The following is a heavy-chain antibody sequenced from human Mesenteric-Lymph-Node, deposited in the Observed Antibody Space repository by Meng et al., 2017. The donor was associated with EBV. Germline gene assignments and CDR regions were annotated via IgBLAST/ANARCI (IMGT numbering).Heavy chain of an antibody. D-gene: IGHD1-26*01. J-gene: IGHJ4*02. Sequence: QPAEAGPGLLRPSDALSLTRPVYCGSFSGYYWSWIRQPPGKGLEWIGEINHSGSTNYNPSLKSRVTISVDTSKNQFSLKLSSVTAADTAVYYCARGGVLSYYALDYWGQGTLVTGSS. CDR3: ARGGVLSYYALDY. CDR1: CGSFSGYY. V-gene: IGHV4-34*01. CDR2: INHSGST.